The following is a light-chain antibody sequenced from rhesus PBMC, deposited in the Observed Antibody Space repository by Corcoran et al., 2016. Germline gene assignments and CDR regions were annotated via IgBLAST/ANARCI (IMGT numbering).Light chain of an antibody. J-gene: IGKJ3*01. CDR2: KAS. Sequence: DIQMTQSPSSLSASVGDRVTITCRSRENVNNYLNWYQQKPGKAPKLLIYKASTLQSGVPSRLSGNGSGTVYTFTISSLQSEDVATYYCQHNYGTPFTFGPGTKLDIK. CDR3: QHNYGTPFT. V-gene: IGKV1-74*01. CDR1: ENVNNY.